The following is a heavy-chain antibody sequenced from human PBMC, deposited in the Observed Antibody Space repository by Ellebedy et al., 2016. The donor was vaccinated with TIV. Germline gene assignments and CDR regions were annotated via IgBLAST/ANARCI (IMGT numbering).Heavy chain of an antibody. J-gene: IGHJ4*02. CDR2: INSNGDKT. V-gene: IGHV3-20*04. CDR1: GFTFEDHG. D-gene: IGHD3-10*01. CDR3: ASGYGSGRAGAY. Sequence: GESLKISCEVSGFTFEDHGMSWVRQAPGQGLEWVSGINSNGDKTGYADSVKGRFTISRDNAKKSLYLQMNSLRVEDTALYYCASGYGSGRAGAYWGQGTLVTVSS.